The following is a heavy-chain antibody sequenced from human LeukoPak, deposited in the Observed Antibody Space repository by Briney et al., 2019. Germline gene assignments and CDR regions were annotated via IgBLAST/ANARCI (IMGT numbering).Heavy chain of an antibody. J-gene: IGHJ4*02. CDR1: GFTFSSYW. CDR3: ARRQKQGATKPFVN. V-gene: IGHV3-7*01. D-gene: IGHD4/OR15-4a*01. Sequence: GGSLRLSCAASGFTFSSYWMSWVRQAPGKGLEWVANIKQDGSEKYYVGSVKGRFTISRDNAKNSLDLQMNSLRAEDTAVYYCARRQKQGATKPFVNWAQGTRVTVPS. CDR2: IKQDGSEK.